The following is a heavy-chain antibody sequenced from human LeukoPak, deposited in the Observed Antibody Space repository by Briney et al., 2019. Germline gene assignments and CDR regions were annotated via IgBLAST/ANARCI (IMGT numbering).Heavy chain of an antibody. Sequence: PGGSLRLSCAASGFTFSNAWMSWVRQAPGKGLEWVSGISAVGSSTYYADSVKGRFTISRDNSKNTLYLQMNSLRAEDTAVYYCAKSARGTLVYFYYMDVWGKGTTVTVSS. D-gene: IGHD2-15*01. CDR3: AKSARGTLVYFYYMDV. CDR1: GFTFSNAW. V-gene: IGHV3-23*01. CDR2: ISAVGSST. J-gene: IGHJ6*03.